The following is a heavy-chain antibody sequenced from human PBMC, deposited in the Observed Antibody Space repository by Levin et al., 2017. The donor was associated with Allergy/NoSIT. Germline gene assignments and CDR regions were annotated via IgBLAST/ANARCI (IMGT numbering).Heavy chain of an antibody. CDR1: GFTFSSYS. Sequence: PGGSLRLSCAASGFTFSSYSMNWVRQAPGKGLEWVSSISSSSSYIYYADSVKGRFTISRDNAKNSLYLQMNSLRAEDTAVYYCARVPTGYGDYVWFDPWGQGTLVTVSS. V-gene: IGHV3-21*01. J-gene: IGHJ5*02. CDR2: ISSSSSYI. D-gene: IGHD4-17*01. CDR3: ARVPTGYGDYVWFDP.